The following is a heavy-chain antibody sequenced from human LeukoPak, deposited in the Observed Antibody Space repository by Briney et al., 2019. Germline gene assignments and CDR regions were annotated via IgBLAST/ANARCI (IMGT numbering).Heavy chain of an antibody. D-gene: IGHD4-17*01. Sequence: SETLSLTCTVSGGSISSYYWSWIRQPPGKGLEWIGYIYYSGSTNYNPSLKSRVTISVDTSKNQFSLKLSSVTAADTAVYYCARDLFVKDYGDYSWYFDLWGRGTLVTVSS. V-gene: IGHV4-59*01. J-gene: IGHJ2*01. CDR1: GGSISSYY. CDR3: ARDLFVKDYGDYSWYFDL. CDR2: IYYSGST.